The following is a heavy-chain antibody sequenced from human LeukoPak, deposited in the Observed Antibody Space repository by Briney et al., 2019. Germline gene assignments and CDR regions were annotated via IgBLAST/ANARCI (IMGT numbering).Heavy chain of an antibody. V-gene: IGHV4-4*02. CDR2: IYHAGST. J-gene: IGHJ4*02. CDR3: ARHRMSSGVVLGLDY. CDR1: GGSISSAHW. Sequence: SGTLSLTCAVSGGSISSAHWWNWVRQPPGKGLEWIGEIYHAGSTHYNPSFKSRVTISTDKSKNLFSLRLNSVTAADTAVYYCARHRMSSGVVLGLDYWGQGTPVTVSS. D-gene: IGHD3-3*01.